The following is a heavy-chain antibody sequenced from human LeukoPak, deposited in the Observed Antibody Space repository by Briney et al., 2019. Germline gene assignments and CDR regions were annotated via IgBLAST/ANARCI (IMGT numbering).Heavy chain of an antibody. CDR1: GFTFRNYW. CDR3: ARVRCSAGTCSYFDY. J-gene: IGHJ4*02. CDR2: ISSSSSTI. D-gene: IGHD2-15*01. Sequence: PGGSLRLSCAASGFTFRNYWMSWVRQAPGKGLEWVSYISSSSSTIYYADSVKGRFTISRDNAKNSLYLQMNSLRAEDTAVYYCARVRCSAGTCSYFDYWGQGTLVTVSS. V-gene: IGHV3-48*01.